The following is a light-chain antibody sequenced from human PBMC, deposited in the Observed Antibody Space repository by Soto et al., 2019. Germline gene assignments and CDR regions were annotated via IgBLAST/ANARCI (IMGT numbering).Light chain of an antibody. CDR2: EVS. CDR3: SSYAGSNKLV. Sequence: QSALTQPPSASGSPGQSVTISCTGTNNDIGNYNYVSWYQQHPGKAPKFIIYEVSKRPSGVPDRFSGSKSGDTASLTVSGLQPEDEADYYCSSYAGSNKLVFGGGTKVTVL. V-gene: IGLV2-8*01. J-gene: IGLJ3*02. CDR1: NNDIGNYNY.